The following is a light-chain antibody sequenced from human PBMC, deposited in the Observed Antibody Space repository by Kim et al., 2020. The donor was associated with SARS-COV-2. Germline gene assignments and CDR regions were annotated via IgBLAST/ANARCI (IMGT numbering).Light chain of an antibody. CDR3: QAWDSDTVF. CDR2: QDI. J-gene: IGLJ2*01. Sequence: SVAPGQTAAITCSGDKLGNKYVCWYQQKPGQAPVLVIYQDIKRPPGIPERISASNSGNTATLTISGTQTMDEANYYCQAWDSDTVFFGGGTQLTVL. CDR1: KLGNKY. V-gene: IGLV3-1*01.